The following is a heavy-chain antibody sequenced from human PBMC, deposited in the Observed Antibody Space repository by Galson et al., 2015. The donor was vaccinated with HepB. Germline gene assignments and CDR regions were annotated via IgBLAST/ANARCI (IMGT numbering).Heavy chain of an antibody. Sequence: SLRLSCAASGFTFSSYAMSWVRQAPGKGLEWVSAISGSGGSTYYADSVKGRFTISRDNSKNTLYLQMNSLRAEDTAVYYCAKDHIVVVTAIPRDLKGGMDVWGQGTTVTVSS. D-gene: IGHD2-21*02. CDR2: ISGSGGST. CDR3: AKDHIVVVTAIPRDLKGGMDV. J-gene: IGHJ6*02. CDR1: GFTFSSYA. V-gene: IGHV3-23*01.